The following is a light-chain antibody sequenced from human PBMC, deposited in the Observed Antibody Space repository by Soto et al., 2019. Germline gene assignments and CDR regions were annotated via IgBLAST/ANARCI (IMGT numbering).Light chain of an antibody. J-gene: IGKJ3*01. Sequence: DIQMTQSPSSLSASVGDRVIITCRASQNIGFDLNWYQQKPGKAPKLLMHGTCNLRDGVPSRFSGSGSGTDFTLSISSLQPEDFASYYRQQSHSAFGPGTKVDL. CDR2: GTC. V-gene: IGKV1-39*01. CDR1: QNIGFD. CDR3: QQSHSA.